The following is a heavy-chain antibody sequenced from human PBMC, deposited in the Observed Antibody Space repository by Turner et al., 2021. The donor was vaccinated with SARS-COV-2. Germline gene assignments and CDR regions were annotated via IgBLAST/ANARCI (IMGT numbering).Heavy chain of an antibody. D-gene: IGHD3-3*01. V-gene: IGHV3-30*18. Sequence: QVQLVESGGGGVQPGRSLRLSCAASGFTFSSYGMHWVRQAPGKGLEWVAVISYDGSNKYYADSVKGRFTISRDNSKNTLYLQMNSLRAEDTAVYYCAKDDNYDFWTGYYMYWGQGTLVTVSS. CDR3: AKDDNYDFWTGYYMY. CDR2: ISYDGSNK. J-gene: IGHJ4*02. CDR1: GFTFSSYG.